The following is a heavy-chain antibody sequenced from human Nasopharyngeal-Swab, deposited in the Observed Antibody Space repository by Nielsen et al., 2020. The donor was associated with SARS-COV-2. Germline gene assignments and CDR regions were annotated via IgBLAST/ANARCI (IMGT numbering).Heavy chain of an antibody. J-gene: IGHJ5*02. CDR3: ARVHYDSSGYYNNWFDP. CDR2: INAGNGNT. CDR1: GYTFTSYA. Sequence: ASVKVSCKASGYTFTSYAMHWVRQAPGQRLEWMGWINAGNGNTKYSQKFQGRVTITRDTSASTAYMELSSLRSEDTAVYYCARVHYDSSGYYNNWFDPWGQGTLATVSS. D-gene: IGHD3-22*01. V-gene: IGHV1-3*01.